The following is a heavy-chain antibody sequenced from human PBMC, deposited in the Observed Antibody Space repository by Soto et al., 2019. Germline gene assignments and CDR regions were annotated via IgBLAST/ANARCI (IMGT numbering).Heavy chain of an antibody. CDR1: DDSINSDKYY. CDR2: ISYRGNA. J-gene: IGHJ4*02. CDR3: ARLEGLATISYYFDF. V-gene: IGHV4-39*01. D-gene: IGHD3-9*01. Sequence: PSETLSLTCSVSDDSINSDKYYWGWIRQPPGKGLEWIGSISYRGNAYYNPSLQTRVTISLDKSKSQFSLKLNSVTAADSAVYFCARLEGLATISYYFDFWGPGALVTVSS.